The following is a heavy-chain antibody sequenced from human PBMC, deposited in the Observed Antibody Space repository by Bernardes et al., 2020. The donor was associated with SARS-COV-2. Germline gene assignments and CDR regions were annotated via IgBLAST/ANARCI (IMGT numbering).Heavy chain of an antibody. CDR2: ILSDGNRK. CDR1: GFGFSLNA. J-gene: IGHJ3*01. Sequence: GGSLRLSCVASGFGFSLNAMHWVRQAPGKGPEWVAVILSDGNRKIYADSVKGRFTISRDNSKDTLYLEMNSLRVEDSAVYYCARTTCGAPTCQGRDGFDVWGQGTVVSVSS. D-gene: IGHD2-21*01. V-gene: IGHV3-30*03. CDR3: ARTTCGAPTCQGRDGFDV.